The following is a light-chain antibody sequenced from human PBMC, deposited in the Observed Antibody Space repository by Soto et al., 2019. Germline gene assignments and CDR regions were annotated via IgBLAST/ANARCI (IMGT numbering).Light chain of an antibody. CDR2: GSS. CDR1: QSVSSNY. J-gene: IGKJ2*01. CDR3: QQYGNSPPYT. V-gene: IGKV3-20*01. Sequence: EIVLTQSPGTLSLSPGERATLSCRASQSVSSNYLAWYQQKPGQAPRLLIYGSSSRAPGIPDRFSGSGSGTAFTLTISRLEPEDFALYFCQQYGNSPPYTFGQGTKVEIK.